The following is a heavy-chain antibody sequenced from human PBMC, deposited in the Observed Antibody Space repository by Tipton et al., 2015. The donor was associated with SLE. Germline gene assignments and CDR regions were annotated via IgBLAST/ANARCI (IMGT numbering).Heavy chain of an antibody. CDR1: GFTFSSYV. J-gene: IGHJ4*02. CDR2: ISYDGSTK. D-gene: IGHD1-7*01. V-gene: IGHV3-30-3*01. CDR3: ASCRYNLNYRVTFDQ. Sequence: SLRFSCAASGFTFSSYVMYWVRQTPDKGLEWVAVISYDGSTKYYADSVKGRFTISRDNSKNTLSLQMNSLRTEDTAVYYCASCRYNLNYRVTFDQWGQGALVTVSS.